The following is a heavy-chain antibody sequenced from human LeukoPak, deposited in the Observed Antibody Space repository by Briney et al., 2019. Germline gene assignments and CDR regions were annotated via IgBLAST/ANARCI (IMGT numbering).Heavy chain of an antibody. CDR1: GYTFSSYW. CDR2: IYPGDSDT. J-gene: IGHJ4*02. Sequence: GESLKISCKGSGYTFSSYWIGWVRQMPGKGLEWMGIIYPGDSDTRYSPSLQGQVTISVDTSIGTGYLQWSSLKASDTAIYYCARQNDFRLDYWGQGTLVTVSS. V-gene: IGHV5-51*01. CDR3: ARQNDFRLDY. D-gene: IGHD3-3*01.